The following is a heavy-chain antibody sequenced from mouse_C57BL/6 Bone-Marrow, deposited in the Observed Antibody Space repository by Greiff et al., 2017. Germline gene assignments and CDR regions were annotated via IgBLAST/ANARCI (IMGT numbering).Heavy chain of an antibody. CDR1: GFTFSSYT. V-gene: IGHV5-9*01. CDR2: ISGGGGNT. CDR3: ARRGAAGYFDV. D-gene: IGHD6-1*01. J-gene: IGHJ1*03. Sequence: EVKLVESGGGLVKPGGSLKLSCAASGFTFSSYTMSWVRQTPEKRLEWVATISGGGGNTYYPDSVKGRFTISRDNAKNTLDLQMSSLRSEDTALYYCARRGAAGYFDVWGTGTTVTVSS.